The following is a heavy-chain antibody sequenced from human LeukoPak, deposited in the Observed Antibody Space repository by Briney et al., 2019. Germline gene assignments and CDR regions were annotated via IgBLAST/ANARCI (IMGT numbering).Heavy chain of an antibody. CDR1: GGSISSGGYY. D-gene: IGHD3-3*01. CDR2: IYYSGST. Sequence: PSETLSLTCTVSGGSISSGGYYWSWIRQHPGKGLEWIGYIYYSGSTYYNPSLKSRVTISVDTSKNQFSLKLSSVTAADTAVYYCARVRLVFGVVITYLDWFDPWGQGTLVTVSS. J-gene: IGHJ5*02. V-gene: IGHV4-31*03. CDR3: ARVRLVFGVVITYLDWFDP.